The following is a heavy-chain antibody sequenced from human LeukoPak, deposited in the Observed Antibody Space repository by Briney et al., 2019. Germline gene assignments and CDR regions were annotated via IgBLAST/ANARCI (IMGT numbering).Heavy chain of an antibody. V-gene: IGHV3-74*01. CDR2: IHLDGRTT. Sequence: GGSLRLSCAASGFTFSSYWMHWVRQRPGKGLVWVSRIHLDGRTTNYADSVKGRFTISRDNAKNTLSLEMNSLSPEDTAVYYCARGGSPSDYWGQGTLVSVSS. CDR1: GFTFSSYW. J-gene: IGHJ4*02. D-gene: IGHD3-16*01. CDR3: ARGGSPSDY.